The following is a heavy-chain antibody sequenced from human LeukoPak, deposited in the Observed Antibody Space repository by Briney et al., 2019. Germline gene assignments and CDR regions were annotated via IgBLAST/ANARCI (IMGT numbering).Heavy chain of an antibody. V-gene: IGHV3-21*01. CDR2: ISSSSSHI. Sequence: GSLRLSCAASASTFSSYSMNWVRQAPGKGLEWVSFISSSSSHIFYADSVKGRFTISRDNAKNSLYLQMNSLRAEDTAVYFCARSLSRSEVPGSRPFDPWGQGTLVIVSS. CDR3: ARSLSRSEVPGSRPFDP. CDR1: ASTFSSYS. J-gene: IGHJ5*02. D-gene: IGHD2-15*01.